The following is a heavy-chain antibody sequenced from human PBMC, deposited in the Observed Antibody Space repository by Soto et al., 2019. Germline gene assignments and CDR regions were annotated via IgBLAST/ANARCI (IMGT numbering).Heavy chain of an antibody. D-gene: IGHD3-22*01. Sequence: QVQLRESGPGLVRPSETLSLKCTVAGGSISNGGNYWSWIRHHPGKVLAFIGYIYYIGITYYNPSLKSRFTLSVDTSENQFSLKLTSVTAAGSAVYYCARGQITDYHSSTYFVLRGYFYYWGRGSLVTVS. V-gene: IGHV4-31*03. CDR2: IYYIGIT. J-gene: IGHJ4*02. CDR3: ARGQITDYHSSTYFVLRGYFYY. CDR1: GGSISNGGNY.